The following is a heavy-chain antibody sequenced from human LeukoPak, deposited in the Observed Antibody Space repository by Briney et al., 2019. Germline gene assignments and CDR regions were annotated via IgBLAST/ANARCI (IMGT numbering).Heavy chain of an antibody. D-gene: IGHD6-19*01. Sequence: ASVKVSCKASGYTFTSYDINWVRQATGQGLEWMGWMNPNSGNTGYAQKFQGRVTMTRNTSISTAYMELSSLRSEDTAVYCCARGRLRRTRWLVRGGFDYWGQGTLVTVSS. CDR3: ARGRLRRTRWLVRGGFDY. CDR2: MNPNSGNT. CDR1: GYTFTSYD. J-gene: IGHJ4*02. V-gene: IGHV1-8*01.